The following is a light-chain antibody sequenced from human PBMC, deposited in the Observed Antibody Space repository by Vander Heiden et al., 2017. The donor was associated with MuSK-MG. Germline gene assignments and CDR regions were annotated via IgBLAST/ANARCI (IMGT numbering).Light chain of an antibody. Sequence: QSVLTQPPSVSGAPGQGVTISCTGSSSNIGAGYDVHWYQQLPGTAPKLLIYGNSNRPSGVPDRFSGSKSGTSASLAITGLQAEDEADYYCQSYDSSLSGPVVFGGGTKLTVL. CDR2: GNS. J-gene: IGLJ2*01. V-gene: IGLV1-40*01. CDR1: SSNIGAGYD. CDR3: QSYDSSLSGPVV.